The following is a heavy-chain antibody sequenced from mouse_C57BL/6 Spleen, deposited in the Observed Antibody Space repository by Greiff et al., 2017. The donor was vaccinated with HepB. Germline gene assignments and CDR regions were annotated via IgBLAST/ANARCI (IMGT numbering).Heavy chain of an antibody. V-gene: IGHV5-16*01. Sequence: EVQVVESEGGLVQPGSSMKLSCTASGFTFSDYYMAWVRQVPEKGLEWVANINYDGSSTYYLDSLKSRFIISRDNAKNILYLQMSSLKSEDTATYYCARGYGPGAMDYWGQGTSVTVSS. J-gene: IGHJ4*01. CDR2: INYDGSST. D-gene: IGHD1-1*01. CDR3: ARGYGPGAMDY. CDR1: GFTFSDYY.